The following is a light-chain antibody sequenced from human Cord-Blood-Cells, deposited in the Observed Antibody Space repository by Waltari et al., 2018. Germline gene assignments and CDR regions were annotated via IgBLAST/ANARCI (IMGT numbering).Light chain of an antibody. Sequence: EIVLTQSPATLSLSPGERATLSCRSSQSVSSYLAWYQQKPVHAPRLLIYDASNRATCIPAMFSGSGSGTDFTLTISSLEPEDFAVYYCQQRSNWPITFGQGTRLEIK. CDR3: QQRSNWPIT. J-gene: IGKJ5*01. V-gene: IGKV3-11*01. CDR2: DAS. CDR1: QSVSSY.